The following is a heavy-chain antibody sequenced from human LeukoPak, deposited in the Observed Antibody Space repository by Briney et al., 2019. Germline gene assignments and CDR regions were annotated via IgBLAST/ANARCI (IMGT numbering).Heavy chain of an antibody. CDR2: IYYSGST. Sequence: SETLSLTCTVSGGSISSYYWSWIRQPPGKGLEWIGYIYYSGSTNYNPSLKSRVTISVDTSKNQFSLNLSSVTAADTAVYYCARARSGSYWSDFDIWGQGTMVTVSS. V-gene: IGHV4-59*01. CDR1: GGSISSYY. J-gene: IGHJ3*02. D-gene: IGHD1-26*01. CDR3: ARARSGSYWSDFDI.